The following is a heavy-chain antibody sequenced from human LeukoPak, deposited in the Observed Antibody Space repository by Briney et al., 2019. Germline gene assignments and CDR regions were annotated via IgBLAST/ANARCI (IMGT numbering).Heavy chain of an antibody. D-gene: IGHD3-3*01. CDR2: ISGSSGST. J-gene: IGHJ4*02. Sequence: PGGSLTLSCAASGFTLSSFAMRRVRQAPGKGLEWVSAISGSSGSTYYADSLKGRFTISRDNSKDTLYLQVNSLRAEDTAVYYCAKLVITIVGVIINPPDYWGQGTLVTVSS. CDR3: AKLVITIVGVIINPPDY. CDR1: GFTLSSFA. V-gene: IGHV3-23*01.